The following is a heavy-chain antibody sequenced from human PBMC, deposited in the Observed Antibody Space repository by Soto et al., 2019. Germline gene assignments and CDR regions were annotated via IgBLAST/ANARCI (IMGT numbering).Heavy chain of an antibody. V-gene: IGHV3-23*01. J-gene: IGHJ3*02. CDR3: ARVKAQILSSGWYGGDDI. CDR1: GFTFSTYS. Sequence: EVQLLESGGGLVQPGGSLRLSCAASGFTFSTYSMTGVRQAPGKGLGWVSTIRDSGQTTHYADSVRGRFAISRDNSKNTIFLQMNSLRAEDTAVYYCARVKAQILSSGWYGGDDIWGQGTMVTVSS. D-gene: IGHD6-19*01. CDR2: IRDSGQTT.